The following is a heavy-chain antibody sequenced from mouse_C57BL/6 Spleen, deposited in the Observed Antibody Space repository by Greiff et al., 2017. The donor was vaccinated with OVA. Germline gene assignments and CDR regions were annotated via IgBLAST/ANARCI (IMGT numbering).Heavy chain of an antibody. Sequence: QVQLQQPGAELVRPGSSVKLSCKASGYTFTSYWMYWVKQRPIQGLEWIGNIDPSDSETHYNQKFKDKATLTVDKSSSTAYMQLSSLTSEDSAVDYCARSYDYDGAWFAYWGQGTLVTVSA. CDR2: IDPSDSET. CDR1: GYTFTSYW. D-gene: IGHD2-4*01. V-gene: IGHV1-52*01. CDR3: ARSYDYDGAWFAY. J-gene: IGHJ3*01.